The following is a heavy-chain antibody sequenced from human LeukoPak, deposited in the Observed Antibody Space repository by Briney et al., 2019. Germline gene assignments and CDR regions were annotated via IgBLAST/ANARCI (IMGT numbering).Heavy chain of an antibody. CDR3: ARAAPIVVVPAAHFDP. V-gene: IGHV1-3*01. J-gene: IGHJ5*02. Sequence: ASVKVSCKASGYTFTSYAMHWVRQAPGQRLEWMGWVNAGNGNTKYSQKFQGRVTITRDTSASTAYMELSSLRSEDTAVYYCARAAPIVVVPAAHFDPWGRGTLVTVSS. D-gene: IGHD2-2*01. CDR2: VNAGNGNT. CDR1: GYTFTSYA.